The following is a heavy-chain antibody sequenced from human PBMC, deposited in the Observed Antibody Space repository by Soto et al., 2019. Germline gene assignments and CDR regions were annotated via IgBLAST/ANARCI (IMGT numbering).Heavy chain of an antibody. CDR1: GFSLSTSGVG. V-gene: IGHV2-5*02. CDR3: AHRSSQRELFDL. D-gene: IGHD6-6*01. J-gene: IGHJ5*02. CDR2: IYWDDDK. Sequence: GSGPTLVNPTQTLTLTCTFSGFSLSTSGVGVGWIRQPPGKALEWLALIYWDDDKRYSPSLKSRLTITKDTSKNQVVLTMTNMDPVDTATFYFAHRSSQRELFDLWSQGALVTVSS.